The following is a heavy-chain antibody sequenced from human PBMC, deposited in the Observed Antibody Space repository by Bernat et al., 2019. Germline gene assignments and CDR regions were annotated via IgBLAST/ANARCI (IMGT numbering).Heavy chain of an antibody. J-gene: IGHJ4*02. CDR2: ISSSSSYI. CDR3: ARDYYSRAVAGTGTSY. Sequence: EVQLVESGGGLVKPGGSLRLSCAASGFTFSSYSMNWVRQAPGKGLEWVSSISSSSSYIYYADSVKGRFTISRDNAKNSLYLQMNSRRAEDTAVYYCARDYYSRAVAGTGTSYWGQGTLVTVSS. D-gene: IGHD6-19*01. V-gene: IGHV3-21*01. CDR1: GFTFSSYS.